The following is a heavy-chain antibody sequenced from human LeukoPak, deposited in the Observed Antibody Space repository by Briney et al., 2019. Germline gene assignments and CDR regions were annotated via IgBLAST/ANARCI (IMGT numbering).Heavy chain of an antibody. D-gene: IGHD3-22*01. V-gene: IGHV4-39*01. CDR2: IYYSGST. CDR1: GGSISSSSYY. Sequence: SETLSLTCTVSGGSISSSSYYWGWIRQPPGKGLEWIGSIYYSGSTYYNPSLKSRVTISVDTSKNQFSLKLSSVTAADTAVYYCASNPEYYYDSSGYFLDDYWGQGTLVTVSS. CDR3: ASNPEYYYDSSGYFLDDY. J-gene: IGHJ4*02.